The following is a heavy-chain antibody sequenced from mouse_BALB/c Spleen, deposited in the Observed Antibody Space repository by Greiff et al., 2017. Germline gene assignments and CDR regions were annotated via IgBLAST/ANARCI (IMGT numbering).Heavy chain of an antibody. J-gene: IGHJ4*01. V-gene: IGHV1-52*01. CDR1: GYTFTSYW. CDR2: IDPYDSET. CDR3: ARHEVDYYAMDY. Sequence: QVQLQQPGAELVRPGASVKLSCKASGYTFTSYWMNWVKQRPEQGLEWIGRIDPYDSETHYNQKFKDKAILTVDKSSSTVYMELSRLTSEDSAVYFCARHEVDYYAMDYWGQGTSVTVSS.